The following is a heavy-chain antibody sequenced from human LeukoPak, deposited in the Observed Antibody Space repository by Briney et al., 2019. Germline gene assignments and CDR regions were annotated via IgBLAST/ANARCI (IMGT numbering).Heavy chain of an antibody. CDR3: AKDPRLYDREYYFDY. D-gene: IGHD2-8*01. V-gene: IGHV3-23*01. CDR1: GFTVSSNY. J-gene: IGHJ4*02. CDR2: ISGSGGST. Sequence: PGGSLRLSCAASGFTVSSNYMSCVRQAPGKGLEWVSAISGSGGSTYYADSVKGRFTTSRDNSKNTLYLQMNSLRAEDTAVYYCAKDPRLYDREYYFDYWGQGTLVTVSS.